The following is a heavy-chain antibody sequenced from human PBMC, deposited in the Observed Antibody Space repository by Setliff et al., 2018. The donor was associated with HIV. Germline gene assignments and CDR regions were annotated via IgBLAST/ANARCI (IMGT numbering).Heavy chain of an antibody. D-gene: IGHD3-22*01. J-gene: IGHJ1*01. Sequence: ASVKVSCKASGYRFNTYGISWVRQAPGQGLEWMGWISPYNGDTRFAQSLQGRVTLTTDTSTNTAYTEMRTLRSDDTAVYFCVRGVTRDISGYYRDEYFQHWGQGTPVTVSS. CDR1: GYRFNTYG. CDR3: VRGVTRDISGYYRDEYFQH. CDR2: ISPYNGDT. V-gene: IGHV1-18*01.